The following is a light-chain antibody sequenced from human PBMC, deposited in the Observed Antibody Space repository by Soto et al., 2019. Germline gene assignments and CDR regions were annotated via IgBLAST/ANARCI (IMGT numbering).Light chain of an antibody. J-gene: IGKJ5*01. V-gene: IGKV3-15*01. CDR3: QQYNNWPPVIT. CDR2: GTS. CDR1: QSVSSS. Sequence: EIVLTQSPGTLSLSPGERATLSCRASQSVSSSLAWYQQKPGQAPRLLIYGTSTRATGIPARFSGSGSGTEFTLTISSLQSEDFAVYYCQQYNNWPPVITFGQGTRLEIK.